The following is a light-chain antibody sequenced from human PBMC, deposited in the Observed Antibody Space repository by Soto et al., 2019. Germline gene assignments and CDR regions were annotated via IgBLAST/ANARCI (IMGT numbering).Light chain of an antibody. Sequence: HSVLTQPASVSGSPGQSITISCTGTSSDVGGYNYVSWYQQHPGKAPKFMIYEVINRPSGVSNRFSGSKSGNTASLTISGLQAEDEAEYYCSSYTASSNWVFGGGTKLTVL. CDR3: SSYTASSNWV. J-gene: IGLJ3*02. CDR2: EVI. CDR1: SSDVGGYNY. V-gene: IGLV2-14*01.